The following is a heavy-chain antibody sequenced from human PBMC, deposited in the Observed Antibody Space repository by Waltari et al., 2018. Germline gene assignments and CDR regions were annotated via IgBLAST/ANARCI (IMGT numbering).Heavy chain of an antibody. J-gene: IGHJ6*02. V-gene: IGHV1-69*01. CDR2: IIPIFGTA. CDR1: GGPFSSYA. D-gene: IGHD3-3*01. Sequence: QVQLVQSGAEVKKPGSSVKVSCQASGGPFSSYAISWVRQSPGQGLEWRGGIIPIFGTANYAQKFQGRVTITADESTSTAYMELSSLRSEDTAVYYCARDGGGYDLGVLYGMDVWGQGTTVTVSS. CDR3: ARDGGGYDLGVLYGMDV.